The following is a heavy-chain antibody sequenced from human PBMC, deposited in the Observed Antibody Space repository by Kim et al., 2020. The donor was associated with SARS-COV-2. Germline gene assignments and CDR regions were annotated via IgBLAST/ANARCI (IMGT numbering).Heavy chain of an antibody. CDR2: ISYDGSKK. V-gene: IGHV3-30*04. J-gene: IGHJ4*02. Sequence: WGSLRLSCAASGFTFSSYAMHWVRQAPGKGLEWVAVISYDGSKKYYADSVKGRFTITRDNTKNTLYLQMNSLRAEDTAEYYCASSTIVATPFDYWGQGTLVTVSS. D-gene: IGHD5-12*01. CDR3: ASSTIVATPFDY. CDR1: GFTFSSYA.